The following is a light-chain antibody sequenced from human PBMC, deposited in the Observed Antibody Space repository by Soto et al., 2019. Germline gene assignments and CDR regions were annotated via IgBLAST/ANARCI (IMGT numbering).Light chain of an antibody. CDR2: GAS. Sequence: EIVLTQFPGTLSLSPGERATLTCRASQSVGSHYLAWYQQRPGQPPNLFIFGASHRAPDIPDRFSGSGAGTDFTLTITRLEPEDFAVYSCQQYGRSPFTFGPGTKVDI. CDR3: QQYGRSPFT. V-gene: IGKV3-20*01. J-gene: IGKJ3*01. CDR1: QSVGSHY.